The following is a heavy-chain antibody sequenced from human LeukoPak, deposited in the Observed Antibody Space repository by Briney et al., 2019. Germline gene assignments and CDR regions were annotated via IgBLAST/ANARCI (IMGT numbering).Heavy chain of an antibody. CDR2: ISAYNGNT. CDR3: ARDAKFLPIFGARLDPPFDY. Sequence: ASVKVSCKASGYTFTSYGISWVRQAPGQGLEWMGWISAYNGNTNYAQKLQGRVTMTTDTSTSTAYMELRSLRSDDTAVYYCARDAKFLPIFGARLDPPFDYWGQGTLVTVSS. CDR1: GYTFTSYG. D-gene: IGHD3-3*01. V-gene: IGHV1-18*01. J-gene: IGHJ4*02.